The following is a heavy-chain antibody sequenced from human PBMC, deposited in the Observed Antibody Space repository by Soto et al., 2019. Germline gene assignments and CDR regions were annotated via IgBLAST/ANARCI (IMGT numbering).Heavy chain of an antibody. CDR2: TYYRSNWYY. CDR1: GGSISGNSAA. CDR3: ARAAPAPAEIYDYYYGMDV. Sequence: SQTLSLTCDISGGSISGNSAAWSWIRQSPSRGLEWLGRTYYRSNWYYDYATSVKSRITINPDTSKNQFSLHLSSVTPEDTAVYYCARAAPAPAEIYDYYYGMDVWGQGTTVTVSS. J-gene: IGHJ6*02. D-gene: IGHD6-25*01. V-gene: IGHV6-1*01.